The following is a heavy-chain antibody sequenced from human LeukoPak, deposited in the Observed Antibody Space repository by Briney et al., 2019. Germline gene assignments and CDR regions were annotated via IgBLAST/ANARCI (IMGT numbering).Heavy chain of an antibody. CDR3: ARVVGSGSYYTPYDYYYYYMDV. D-gene: IGHD3-10*01. Sequence: GGSLRLSCAASGFTVSSNYMSWVRQAPGKGLEWVSVIYSGGSTYYADSVKGRFTISRDNSKNTLYLQMNSLRAEDTAVYYCARVVGSGSYYTPYDYYYYYMDVWGKGTTVTISS. J-gene: IGHJ6*03. V-gene: IGHV3-53*01. CDR1: GFTVSSNY. CDR2: IYSGGST.